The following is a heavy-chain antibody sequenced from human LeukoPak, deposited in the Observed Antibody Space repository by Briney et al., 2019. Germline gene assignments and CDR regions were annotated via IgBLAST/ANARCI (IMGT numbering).Heavy chain of an antibody. CDR3: ARHWSSPAPRRWFDP. V-gene: IGHV4-39*01. CDR1: GGSLTTSSYY. D-gene: IGHD3-3*01. J-gene: IGHJ5*02. Sequence: SETLSPTCTVSGGSLTTSSYYWGGIRQPPGRGLDWVGSIYYSGSTYYNPSLKSRVTISVDTSKNQFSLKLSSVTAADTAVYYCARHWSSPAPRRWFDPWGQGTLVTVSS. CDR2: IYYSGST.